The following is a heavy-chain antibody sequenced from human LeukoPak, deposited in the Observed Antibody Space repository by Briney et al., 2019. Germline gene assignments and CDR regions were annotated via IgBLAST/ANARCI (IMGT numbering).Heavy chain of an antibody. CDR2: ISCSGGSI. Sequence: GGSLRLSRAASGFTLRGYTMSLVRQAPGKGLEWVSTISCSGGSIYYADSVKGRFAISRDNSKNTLYLQMNSLTAEDTAVYYCAKDPLYDFWSSNWFDPWGQGTLVTVSS. J-gene: IGHJ5*02. CDR3: AKDPLYDFWSSNWFDP. CDR1: GFTLRGYT. D-gene: IGHD3-3*01. V-gene: IGHV3-23*01.